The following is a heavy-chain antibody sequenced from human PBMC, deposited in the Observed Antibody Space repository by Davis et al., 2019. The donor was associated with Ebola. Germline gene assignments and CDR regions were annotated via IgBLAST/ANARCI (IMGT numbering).Heavy chain of an antibody. Sequence: AASVKVSCKASGYTFTSYYMHWVRQAPGQGLEWMGWINPHNGNTNYGQNVQGRVTMTTDTSTSTAYMEVGSLKSDDTAVYYCARAQFPTTSDHWGQGTLVTVSS. CDR2: INPHNGNT. D-gene: IGHD1-1*01. J-gene: IGHJ4*02. V-gene: IGHV1-18*04. CDR3: ARAQFPTTSDH. CDR1: GYTFTSYY.